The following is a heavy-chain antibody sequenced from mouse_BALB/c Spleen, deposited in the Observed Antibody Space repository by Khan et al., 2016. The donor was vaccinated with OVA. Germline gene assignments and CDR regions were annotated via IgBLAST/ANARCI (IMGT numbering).Heavy chain of an antibody. CDR2: ISSTGST. CDR3: ARSLYYSYGYALDC. V-gene: IGHV3-2*02. Sequence: VQLQESGPGLVKPSQSLSLTCTVTGYSITSDYAWNWIRQFPGNKLEWMGYISSTGSTSSNPSLKSRISFTRDTSKNQFFLQLKSVTTEDTATYYCARSLYYSYGYALDCWGRGTSVTVSS. J-gene: IGHJ4*01. D-gene: IGHD2-14*01. CDR1: GYSITSDYA.